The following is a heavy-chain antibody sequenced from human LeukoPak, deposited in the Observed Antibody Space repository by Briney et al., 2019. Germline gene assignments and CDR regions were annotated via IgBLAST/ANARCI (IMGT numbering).Heavy chain of an antibody. Sequence: SETLSLTCAVYGGSFSGYYWSWIRQPPGKGLEWIGEINHSGSTNYNPSLKSRVTISVDTSKNQFSLKLSSVTAADTAVYYCARTHIVVVTASPRDWYFDLWGRGTLVTVSS. CDR2: INHSGST. CDR3: ARTHIVVVTASPRDWYFDL. D-gene: IGHD2-21*02. CDR1: GGSFSGYY. J-gene: IGHJ2*01. V-gene: IGHV4-34*01.